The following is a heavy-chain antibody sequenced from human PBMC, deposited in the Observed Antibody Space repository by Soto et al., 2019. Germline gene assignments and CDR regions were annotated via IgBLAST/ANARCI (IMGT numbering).Heavy chain of an antibody. CDR3: AMVDVYVTPSPQDV. D-gene: IGHD3-16*01. Sequence: QVQLVQSGAEVKNPGASVKVSCKASGYTFTRYGIGWARQAPGQGLEWMGWINTYNGNTNYAQNVQGRVTLTTDTSTSTANMELRSLSSNDTAINYCAMVDVYVTPSPQDVWGQGTTVIVSS. V-gene: IGHV1-18*01. J-gene: IGHJ6*02. CDR1: GYTFTRYG. CDR2: INTYNGNT.